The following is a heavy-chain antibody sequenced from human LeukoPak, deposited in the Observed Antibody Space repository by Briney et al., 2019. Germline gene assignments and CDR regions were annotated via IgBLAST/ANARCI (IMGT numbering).Heavy chain of an antibody. J-gene: IGHJ4*02. CDR1: GGTFSSYA. V-gene: IGHV1-69*06. D-gene: IGHD3-9*01. Sequence: GASVKVSCKASGGTFSSYAISWVRQAPGQGLEWMGGIIPIFGTAHYAQKFQGRVTITADKSTSTAYMELSSLRSEDTAVYYCAREGYYDILTGYQYYFDYWGQGTLVTVSS. CDR2: IIPIFGTA. CDR3: AREGYYDILTGYQYYFDY.